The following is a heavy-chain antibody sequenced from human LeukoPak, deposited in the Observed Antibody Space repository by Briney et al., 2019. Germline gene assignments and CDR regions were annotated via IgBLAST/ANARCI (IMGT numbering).Heavy chain of an antibody. V-gene: IGHV3-23*01. CDR3: AKGGDSYYYYYMDV. CDR1: GFTFSSYA. Sequence: GGSLRLSCAASGFTFSSYAMSWVRQAPGKGLEWVSSISGNGGSTYYVDSVKGRFTISRDKSRNTLSLQMNSLRAEDTAVYYCAKGGDSYYYYYMDVWGKGTTVTVSS. CDR2: ISGNGGST. J-gene: IGHJ6*03.